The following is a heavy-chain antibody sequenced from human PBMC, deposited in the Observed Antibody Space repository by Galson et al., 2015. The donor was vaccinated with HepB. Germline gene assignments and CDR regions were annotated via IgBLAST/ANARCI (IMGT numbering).Heavy chain of an antibody. CDR1: GYSFTSYW. Sequence: QSGAEVKKPGESLKISCKGSGYSFTSYWIGWVRQMPGKGLEWMGIIYPGDSDTRYSPSFQGQVTISADKSISTAYLQWSSLKASDTAMYYCAIRYGGYCSSTSCRDYWGQGTLVTVSS. V-gene: IGHV5-51*01. D-gene: IGHD2-2*01. CDR3: AIRYGGYCSSTSCRDY. J-gene: IGHJ4*02. CDR2: IYPGDSDT.